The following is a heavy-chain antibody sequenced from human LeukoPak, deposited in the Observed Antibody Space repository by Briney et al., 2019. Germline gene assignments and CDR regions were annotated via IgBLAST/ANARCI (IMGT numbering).Heavy chain of an antibody. J-gene: IGHJ1*01. D-gene: IGHD1-26*01. CDR3: AKGPAWELLRTYFET. V-gene: IGHV3-23*01. CDR1: GFSFSSYD. CDR2: ISGSSGSGGGST. Sequence: PGGSLRLSCEASGFSFSSYDMHWIRQAPAKGLEWVSGISGSSGSGGGSTYYADSVKGRCTISRDNSRDMLFLQMSSLRAEDTAIYYCAKGPAWELLRTYFETWGQGTLVTVSS.